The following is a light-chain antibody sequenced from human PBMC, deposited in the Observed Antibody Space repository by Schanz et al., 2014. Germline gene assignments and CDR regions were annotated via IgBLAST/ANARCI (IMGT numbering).Light chain of an antibody. V-gene: IGKV3-15*01. CDR2: GAS. CDR3: QQRSNWPGT. CDR1: QTVSNN. Sequence: EIVMTQSPDTLSVSPGERGTLSCRASQTVSNNLAWYQQKPGQTPRLLIYGASTRATGIPAKFSGSGSGTDFTLTISSLEPEDFAIYYCQQRSNWPGTFGQGTKVEIK. J-gene: IGKJ1*01.